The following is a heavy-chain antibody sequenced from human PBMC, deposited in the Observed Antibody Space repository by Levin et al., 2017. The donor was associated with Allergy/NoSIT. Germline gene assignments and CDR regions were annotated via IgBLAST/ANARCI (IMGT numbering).Heavy chain of an antibody. CDR2: MYYSGST. CDR3: ASSTPGNGWICFDS. D-gene: IGHD4-23*01. V-gene: IGHV4-59*01. Sequence: GSLRLSCTVSGDSINSYYWSWIRQPPGKGLEWIGYMYYSGSTTYNPSLKSRVSMSVDTSKNQFSLKLSSVTTADTAVYYCASSTPGNGWICFDSWGQGTLVTVSS. J-gene: IGHJ4*02. CDR1: GDSINSYY.